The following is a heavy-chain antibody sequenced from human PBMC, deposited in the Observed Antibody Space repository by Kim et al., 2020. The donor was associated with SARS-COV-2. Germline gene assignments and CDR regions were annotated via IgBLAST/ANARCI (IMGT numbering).Heavy chain of an antibody. CDR1: GYSFTSYW. D-gene: IGHD6-19*01. J-gene: IGHJ2*01. CDR3: ARQNPTGYSSGLPWYFDL. V-gene: IGHV5-51*01. Sequence: GESLKISCKGSGYSFTSYWIGWVRQMPGKGLEWMGIIYPGDSDTRYSPSFQGQVTISADKSISTAYLQWSSLKASDTAMYYCARQNPTGYSSGLPWYFDLWGRGTLVTVSS. CDR2: IYPGDSDT.